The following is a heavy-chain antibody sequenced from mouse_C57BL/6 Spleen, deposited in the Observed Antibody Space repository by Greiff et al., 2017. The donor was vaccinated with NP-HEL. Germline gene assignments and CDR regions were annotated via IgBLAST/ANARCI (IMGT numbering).Heavy chain of an antibody. V-gene: IGHV3-6*01. J-gene: IGHJ2*01. D-gene: IGHD2-5*01. CDR3: AREIVTTVYFDY. Sequence: EVKLVESGPGLVKPSQSLSLTCSVTGYSITSGYYWNWIRQFPGNKLEWMGYISYDGSNNYNPSLKNRISITRDTSKNQFFLKLNSVTTEDTATYYCAREIVTTVYFDYWGQGTTLTVSS. CDR1: GYSITSGYY. CDR2: ISYDGSN.